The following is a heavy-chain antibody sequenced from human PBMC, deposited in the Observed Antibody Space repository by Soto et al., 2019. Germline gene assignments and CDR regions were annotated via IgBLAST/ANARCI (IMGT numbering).Heavy chain of an antibody. Sequence: QITLKESGPTLVKPTQTLTLTCTFSGFSLSTSGVGVGWIRQPPGKALEWLALIYWDDDKRYSPSLTSRLTXXXXXXXXXXXXXXXXXXXXXXXXXXXXXXXXXXXXXXXDVWGQGTTVTVSS. V-gene: IGHV2-5*02. J-gene: IGHJ6*02. CDR3: XXXXXXXXXXXXDV. CDR2: IYWDDDK. CDR1: GFSLSTSGVG.